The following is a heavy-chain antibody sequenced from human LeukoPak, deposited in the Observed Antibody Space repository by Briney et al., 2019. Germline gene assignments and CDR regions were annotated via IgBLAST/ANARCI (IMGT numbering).Heavy chain of an antibody. Sequence: SETLSLTCTVSDGSLSSTTCYWGWIRQPPGKDLEWIESIYYSGNTYYNPSLKSRVTISVDTSKNQFSLKLSSVTAADSAVYYCVRSGGYCGTTTCHVEYFHLWGRGTLVTVSS. V-gene: IGHV4-39*01. CDR1: DGSLSSTTCY. CDR2: IYYSGNT. J-gene: IGHJ2*01. D-gene: IGHD2-2*01. CDR3: VRSGGYCGTTTCHVEYFHL.